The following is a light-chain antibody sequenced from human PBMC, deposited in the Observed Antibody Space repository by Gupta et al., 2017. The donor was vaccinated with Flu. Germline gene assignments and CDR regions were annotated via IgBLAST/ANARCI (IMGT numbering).Light chain of an antibody. J-gene: IGLJ3*02. CDR2: RNN. Sequence: QSVLTQPPSASGTPGRRVTISCSGSSSNIGSNYVYWYQQLPGTAPKLLIYRNNQRPSGVPDRFSGSKSGTSASLAIRGLRSEDEADYYCAALDDSLSGWVFGGGTKLTVL. CDR1: SSNIGSNY. V-gene: IGLV1-47*01. CDR3: AALDDSLSGWV.